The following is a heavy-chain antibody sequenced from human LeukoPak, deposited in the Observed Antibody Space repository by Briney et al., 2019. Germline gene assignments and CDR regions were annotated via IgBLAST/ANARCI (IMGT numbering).Heavy chain of an antibody. J-gene: IGHJ4*02. CDR1: GFTFSSNS. CDR3: VLGSPFDY. D-gene: IGHD3-10*01. CDR2: ISSSSRSI. Sequence: PGGSLRLSFAASGFTFSSNSMNGVRQAQGKGLEWVSYISSSSRSIYYADSVKGRFTISRGNANNSLSLQMNSLRDEDTAVYYCVLGSPFDYWGQGTLVTVSS. V-gene: IGHV3-48*02.